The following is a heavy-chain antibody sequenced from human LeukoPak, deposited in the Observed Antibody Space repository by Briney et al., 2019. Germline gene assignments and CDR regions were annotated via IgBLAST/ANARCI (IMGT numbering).Heavy chain of an antibody. CDR2: ISGSGGSS. V-gene: IGHV3-23*01. D-gene: IGHD2-15*01. CDR1: GFTFSRNL. CDR3: AKDVEVQVSFDY. Sequence: PGGSLRLSCAASGFTFSRNLMSWVRQAPGKGLEWVSSISGSGGSSYYADSVKGRFTMSRDKSKNTLYLQMSGLRAEDTALYYCAKDVEVQVSFDYWGQGTLVTVS. J-gene: IGHJ4*02.